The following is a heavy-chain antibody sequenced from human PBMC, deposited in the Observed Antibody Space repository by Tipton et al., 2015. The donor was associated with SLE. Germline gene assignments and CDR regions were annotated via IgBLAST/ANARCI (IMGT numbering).Heavy chain of an antibody. D-gene: IGHD6-13*01. J-gene: IGHJ4*02. CDR2: IYSVGST. V-gene: IGHV3-66*02. Sequence: SLRLSCAASGFTVSSNYMSWVRQAPGKGLEWVSVIYSVGSTYYADSVKGRFTISRDNSKNTLYLQMNSLRAEDTAVYYCASLHSSSWYYFDYWGQGTLVTVSS. CDR1: GFTVSSNY. CDR3: ASLHSSSWYYFDY.